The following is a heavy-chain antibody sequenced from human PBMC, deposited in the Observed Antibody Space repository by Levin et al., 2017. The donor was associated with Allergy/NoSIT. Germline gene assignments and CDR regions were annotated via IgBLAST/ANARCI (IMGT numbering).Heavy chain of an antibody. CDR2: VSYDGRSK. J-gene: IGHJ3*01. V-gene: IGHV3-30*09. CDR1: GFKFTNFA. D-gene: IGHD2-2*01. Sequence: SCAAAGFKFTNFAMHWVRQLPGKAPEWVAVVSYDGRSKDYADSVKGRFAISRDNSMNILYLEMKSLAVEDTDVYYCVKYTRSSWYATASFDVWGQGTTVSVSS. CDR3: VKYTRSSWYATASFDV.